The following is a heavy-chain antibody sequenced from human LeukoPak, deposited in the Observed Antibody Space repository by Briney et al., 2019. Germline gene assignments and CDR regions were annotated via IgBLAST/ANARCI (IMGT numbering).Heavy chain of an antibody. V-gene: IGHV3-23*01. CDR3: AREAAAGNFDY. J-gene: IGHJ4*02. CDR1: GFAFGSEA. D-gene: IGHD6-13*01. CDR2: ISPGGGTT. Sequence: GGSLRLSCAVSGFAFGSEAMSWVRQSPARGLEWVASISPGGGTTYYADYVKGRFTISRDNAKNSLYLQMNSLRAEDTAVYYCAREAAAGNFDYWGQGTLVTVSS.